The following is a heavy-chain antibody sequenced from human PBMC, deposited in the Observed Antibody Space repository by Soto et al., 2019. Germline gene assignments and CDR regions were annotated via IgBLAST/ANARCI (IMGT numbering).Heavy chain of an antibody. D-gene: IGHD2-2*01. CDR2: ISSSGSTI. J-gene: IGHJ5*02. Sequence: GGSLRLSCAASGFTFSDYYMSWIRQAPGKGLEWVSYISSSGSTIYYADSVKGRFTISRDNAKNSLYLQMNSLRAEDTAVYYCARGSDCSSTSCYRGRSLNWFDPWGQGTLVTVSS. CDR3: ARGSDCSSTSCYRGRSLNWFDP. CDR1: GFTFSDYY. V-gene: IGHV3-11*01.